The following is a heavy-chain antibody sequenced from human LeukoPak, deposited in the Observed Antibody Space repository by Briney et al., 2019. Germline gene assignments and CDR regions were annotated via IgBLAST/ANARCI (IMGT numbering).Heavy chain of an antibody. CDR1: GHSISSSSYY. Sequence: SETLSLTCTVSGHSISSSSYYWGWIRQPPGKGLEWIGRNYYSVSTNYNPPLKSRVTMSIDNSKHHFSLSLTSVTAADTAVYYCAREGSRRLYMDVWGRGTTVTVSS. V-gene: IGHV4-39*07. CDR2: NYYSVST. J-gene: IGHJ6*03. D-gene: IGHD6-25*01. CDR3: AREGSRRLYMDV.